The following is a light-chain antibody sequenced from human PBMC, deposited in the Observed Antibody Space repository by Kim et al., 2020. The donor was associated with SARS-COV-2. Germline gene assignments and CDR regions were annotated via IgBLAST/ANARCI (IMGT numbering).Light chain of an antibody. CDR2: DVS. J-gene: IGLJ3*02. V-gene: IGLV2-14*03. CDR1: SSDVGGYNY. CDR3: SSYTSSSTWV. Sequence: GQSLTISCTGTSSDVGGYNYVSWYQQHPGKAPKLMIYDVSNRPSGVSNRFSGSKSGSTASLTISGLQTEDEADYYCSSYTSSSTWVFGGGTQLTVL.